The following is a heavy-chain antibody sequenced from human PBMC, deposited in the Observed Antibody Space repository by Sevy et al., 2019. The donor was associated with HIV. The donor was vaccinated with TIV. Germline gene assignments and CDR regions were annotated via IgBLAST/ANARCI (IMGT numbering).Heavy chain of an antibody. D-gene: IGHD1-20*01. J-gene: IGHJ6*02. CDR1: GYTFTSYG. CDR3: ARGNWNDGGYGMDV. Sequence: ASVKVSCKASGYTFTSYGMSWVRQAPGQGLEWMGWISAYNGNTNYAQKLQGRVTLTTDTSTSTAYMELRSLRSDDTAVYYCARGNWNDGGYGMDVWGQGTTVTVSS. CDR2: ISAYNGNT. V-gene: IGHV1-18*01.